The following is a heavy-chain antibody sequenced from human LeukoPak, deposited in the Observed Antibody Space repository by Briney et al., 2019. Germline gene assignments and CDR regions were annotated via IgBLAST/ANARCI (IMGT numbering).Heavy chain of an antibody. Sequence: GGSLRLSCAASGFTFSDYYMSWIRQAPGKGLEWVSYISSSGSTIYYADSVKGRFTISRDNAKNSLYLQMNSLRAEDTAVYYCAREAIYGSGSYYKVWGQGTLVTVSS. CDR1: GFTFSDYY. V-gene: IGHV3-11*01. CDR3: AREAIYGSGSYYKV. D-gene: IGHD3-10*01. J-gene: IGHJ4*02. CDR2: ISSSGSTI.